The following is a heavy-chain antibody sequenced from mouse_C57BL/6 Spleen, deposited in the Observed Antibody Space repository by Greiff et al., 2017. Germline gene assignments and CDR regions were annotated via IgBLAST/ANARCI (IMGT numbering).Heavy chain of an antibody. CDR1: GYSITSGYD. Sequence: EVQLQQSGPGMVKPSQSLSLTCTVTGYSITSGYDWHWIRHFPGNKLEWMGYISYSGSTNYNPSLKSRISITHDTSKNHFFLKLNSVTTEDTATYYCARAPYGKLGEAMDYWGQGTSVTVSS. D-gene: IGHD2-1*01. J-gene: IGHJ4*01. CDR2: ISYSGST. CDR3: ARAPYGKLGEAMDY. V-gene: IGHV3-1*01.